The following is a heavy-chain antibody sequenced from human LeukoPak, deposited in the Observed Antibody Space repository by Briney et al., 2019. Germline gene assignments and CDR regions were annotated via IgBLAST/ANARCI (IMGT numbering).Heavy chain of an antibody. CDR3: AREGYYDILTGYFY. CDR2: ISSSGSTI. CDR1: GFTFSDYY. J-gene: IGHJ4*02. V-gene: IGHV3-11*01. Sequence: PGGSLRLYCAASGFTFSDYYMSWIRQAPGKGLEWGSYISSSGSTIYYADSVKGRFTISRDNAKNSLYLQMNSLRAEDTAVYYCAREGYYDILTGYFYWGQGTLVTVSS. D-gene: IGHD3-9*01.